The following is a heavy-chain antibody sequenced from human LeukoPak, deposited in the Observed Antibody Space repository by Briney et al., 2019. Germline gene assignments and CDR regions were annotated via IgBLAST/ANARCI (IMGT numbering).Heavy chain of an antibody. J-gene: IGHJ4*02. CDR1: GFTFSNAW. CDR3: TTVIVATMGDY. Sequence: PGGSLRLSCAASGFTFSNAWMSWVRQAPGKGLEWVGRIKSKTGGGTTDYAAPVKGRFTISRDESKNTLYLQMNSLKTEDTAVYYCTTVIVATMGDYWGQGTLVTVSS. V-gene: IGHV3-15*01. D-gene: IGHD5-12*01. CDR2: IKSKTGGGTT.